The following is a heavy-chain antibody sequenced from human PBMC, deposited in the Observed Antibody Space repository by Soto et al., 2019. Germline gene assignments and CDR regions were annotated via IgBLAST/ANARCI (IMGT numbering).Heavy chain of an antibody. V-gene: IGHV4-59*08. D-gene: IGHD6-6*01. CDR3: ARAFSSSSAVDL. CDR2: IYYSGST. J-gene: IGHJ5*02. Sequence: IFIRQPPGKGLEWIGTIYYSGSTNYNPSLKSRVTISVDTSKNQFSLKLSSVTAADTAVYFCARAFSSSSAVDLWGQGTQVTVS.